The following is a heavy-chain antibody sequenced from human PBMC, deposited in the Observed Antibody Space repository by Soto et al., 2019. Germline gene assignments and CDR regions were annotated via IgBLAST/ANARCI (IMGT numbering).Heavy chain of an antibody. CDR3: ARGIWVATTASYYFDQ. V-gene: IGHV1-3*01. Sequence: QVQLVQSGAEVKNPGASVMLSCKASGYTFSKYAVQWVRQALGQRLEWMGWINAGNGNTEYSQKFQGRLSITRDTSANTAYMDLRSLTFEDTGVYYCARGIWVATTASYYFDQWGQGTQVTVSS. CDR1: GYTFSKYA. D-gene: IGHD5-12*01. CDR2: INAGNGNT. J-gene: IGHJ4*02.